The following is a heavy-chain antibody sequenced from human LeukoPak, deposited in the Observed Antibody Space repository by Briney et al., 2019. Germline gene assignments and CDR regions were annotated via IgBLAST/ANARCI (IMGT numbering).Heavy chain of an antibody. D-gene: IGHD2-2*01. V-gene: IGHV3-64*01. Sequence: GGSLRLSCAASGFTFSSYAMHWVRQAPGKGLEYVSAISSNGGSTYYANSVKGRFTISRDNSKNTLYLQMGSLRAEDMAVYYCARGGVVVPAPYYFDYWGQGTLVTVSS. CDR1: GFTFSSYA. CDR2: ISSNGGST. J-gene: IGHJ4*02. CDR3: ARGGVVVPAPYYFDY.